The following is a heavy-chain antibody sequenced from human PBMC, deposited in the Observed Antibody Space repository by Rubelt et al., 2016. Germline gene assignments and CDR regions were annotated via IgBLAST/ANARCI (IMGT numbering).Heavy chain of an antibody. Sequence: QVQLQQWGAGLLKPSETLSLTCAVYGGSFSGYYWSWIRQPPGKGLEWIGEINHSGSTNYNPSLKSRGTRSVDTSKNQFSLKLRSVTAADTAVYYCARHARDGLDYWGQGTLGTVSS. D-gene: IGHD5-24*01. J-gene: IGHJ4*02. CDR1: GGSFSGYY. CDR2: INHSGST. CDR3: ARHARDGLDY. V-gene: IGHV4-34*01.